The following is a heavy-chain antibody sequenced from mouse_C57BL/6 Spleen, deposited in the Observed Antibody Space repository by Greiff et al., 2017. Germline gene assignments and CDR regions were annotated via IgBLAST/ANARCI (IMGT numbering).Heavy chain of an antibody. CDR2: INYDGSST. Sequence: EVKLMESEGGLVQPGSSMKLSCTASGFTFSDYYMAWVRQVPEKGLEWVANINYDGSSTYYLDSLKSRFIISRDNAKNILDLQMSSLKSEDTATYYCARGGITTVVDYFDYWGQGTTLTVSS. J-gene: IGHJ2*01. CDR1: GFTFSDYY. D-gene: IGHD1-1*01. V-gene: IGHV5-16*01. CDR3: ARGGITTVVDYFDY.